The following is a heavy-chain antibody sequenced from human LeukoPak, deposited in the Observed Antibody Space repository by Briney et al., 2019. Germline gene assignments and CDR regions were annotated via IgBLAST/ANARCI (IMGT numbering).Heavy chain of an antibody. CDR2: ISSSGSTI. Sequence: GGSLRLSCAASGFTFSSYEMNWVRQAPGKGLEWVSYISSSGSTIYYADSVKGRFTISRDNAKNSLYLQMNSLRAEDTAVYYCARESFAARWDWGQGTLVTVSS. D-gene: IGHD6-6*01. J-gene: IGHJ4*02. CDR1: GFTFSSYE. CDR3: ARESFAARWD. V-gene: IGHV3-48*03.